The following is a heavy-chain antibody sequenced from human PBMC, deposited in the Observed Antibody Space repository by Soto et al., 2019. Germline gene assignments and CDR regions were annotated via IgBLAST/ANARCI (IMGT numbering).Heavy chain of an antibody. V-gene: IGHV3-23*01. CDR1: GFTFSSYA. Sequence: EVQLLESGGGLVQPGGSLRLSCAASGFTFSSYAMSWVRQAPGKGLEWVSAISGSGGSTYYADSVKGRFTISRDNSKKSLYLQMNSLRAEDTAVYYCANPPWAGYYYYYYMDVWGKGTTVTVSS. CDR3: ANPPWAGYYYYYYMDV. CDR2: ISGSGGST. D-gene: IGHD7-27*01. J-gene: IGHJ6*03.